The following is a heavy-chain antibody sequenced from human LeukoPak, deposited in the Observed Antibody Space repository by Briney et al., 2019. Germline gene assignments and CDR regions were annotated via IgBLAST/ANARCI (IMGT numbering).Heavy chain of an antibody. V-gene: IGHV4-39*01. D-gene: IGHD3-22*01. Sequence: QXPGKGXEXIGSIYXSGSTYYNPSLKSRVTISVNTSKKELCVKRSAVTGGGTAVYYCARTETYYYDSSGYLEGYFDYWGQGTLVTVSS. J-gene: IGHJ4*02. CDR3: ARTETYYYDSSGYLEGYFDY. CDR2: IYXSGST.